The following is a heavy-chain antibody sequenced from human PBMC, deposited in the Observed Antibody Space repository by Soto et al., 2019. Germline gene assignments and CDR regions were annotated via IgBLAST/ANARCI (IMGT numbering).Heavy chain of an antibody. CDR3: ARRYGGNFDY. CDR2: IYYSGST. Sequence: SETLSLTCTVSGGSISSGYSCWFRQHPGKGLEWIGYIYYSGSTYYNPSLKSRVTISVDTSKNQFSLKLSSVTAADTAVYYCARRYGGNFDYWGQGTLVTVSS. CDR1: GGSISSGY. J-gene: IGHJ4*02. V-gene: IGHV4-59*12. D-gene: IGHD2-15*01.